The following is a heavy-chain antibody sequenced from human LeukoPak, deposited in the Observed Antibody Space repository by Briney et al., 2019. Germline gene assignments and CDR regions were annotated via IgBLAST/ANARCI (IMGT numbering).Heavy chain of an antibody. CDR1: GGSFSGYY. V-gene: IGHV4-59*01. CDR2: IYYSGST. CDR3: ARRSGYYSTPYYYYYMDV. J-gene: IGHJ6*03. D-gene: IGHD3-22*01. Sequence: PSETLSLTCAVYGGSFSGYYWSWIRQPPGKGLEWIGYIYYSGSTNYNPSLKSRVTISVDTSKNQFSLKLSSVTAADTAVYYCARRSGYYSTPYYYYYMDVWGKGTTVTVSS.